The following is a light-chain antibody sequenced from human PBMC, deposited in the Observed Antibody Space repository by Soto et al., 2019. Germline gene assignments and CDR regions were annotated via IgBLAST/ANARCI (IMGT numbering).Light chain of an antibody. CDR1: HDISNY. CDR2: SAS. J-gene: IGKJ1*01. V-gene: IGKV1-27*01. CDR3: QKYNSVPRT. Sequence: DMQMTQSPPSLSASVGDKITITCRASHDISNYLAWYQQKPGEDPKLLIYSASTLESGVSSRFSGGGTGTDFTLTINSLQPEDVGTYYCQKYNSVPRTFGQGTKVEIK.